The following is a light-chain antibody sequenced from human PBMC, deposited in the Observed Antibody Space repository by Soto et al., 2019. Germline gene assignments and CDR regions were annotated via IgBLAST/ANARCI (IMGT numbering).Light chain of an antibody. CDR2: GAS. CDR3: QQYGSP. V-gene: IGKV3-20*01. Sequence: EIVLTQSPGTLSLSPGERATLSCRASQSVSSSYLAWYQQKPGQAPRLLIYGASSRATGIPDRFSGSGSGTDFTLTISRQEPEDFAVYYCQQYGSPFGQGTRLEIK. J-gene: IGKJ5*01. CDR1: QSVSSSY.